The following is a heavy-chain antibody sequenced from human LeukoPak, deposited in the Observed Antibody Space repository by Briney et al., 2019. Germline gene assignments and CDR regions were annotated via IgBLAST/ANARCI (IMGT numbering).Heavy chain of an antibody. J-gene: IGHJ4*02. Sequence: SETLSLTCAVYGGSFSGYYWSWIRQPPGKGLEWIGEINHSGSTNYNPSLKSRVTISVDTSKNQFSLKLSSVTAADTAVYYCARGLPATLLDYWGQGTLVTVSS. CDR3: ARGLPATLLDY. D-gene: IGHD2-2*01. V-gene: IGHV4-34*01. CDR2: INHSGST. CDR1: GGSFSGYY.